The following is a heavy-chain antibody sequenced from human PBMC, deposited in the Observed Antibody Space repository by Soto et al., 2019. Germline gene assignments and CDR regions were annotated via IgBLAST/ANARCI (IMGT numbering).Heavy chain of an antibody. Sequence: QITLRESGPTLVKPTQPLTLTCTFSGFSLTTSGVGVSWFRQPPGQGLQWLALIYWNGNERYSPSLNNRVIVTKDTSKNQVILTMTNVDPVDTATYYCAHELSGYYYVMDVWGQGTNVTVSS. V-gene: IGHV2-5*01. CDR3: AHELSGYYYVMDV. D-gene: IGHD2-15*01. CDR2: IYWNGNE. CDR1: GFSLTTSGVG. J-gene: IGHJ6*02.